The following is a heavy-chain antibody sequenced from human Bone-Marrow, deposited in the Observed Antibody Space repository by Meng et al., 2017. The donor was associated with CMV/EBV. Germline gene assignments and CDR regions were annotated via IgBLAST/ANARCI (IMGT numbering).Heavy chain of an antibody. CDR1: GSTLSGYN. CDR2: IAYDGSIE. D-gene: IGHD4-11*01. V-gene: IGHV3-30*14. CDR3: ARDVTTLGYSGMDV. J-gene: IGHJ6*02. Sequence: GESLKISCVASGSTLSGYNMHWVRQAPGKGLEWVALIAYDGSIEYYADSVRGRFTISRDNSKNTLYVHMNSLRPEDTATYYCARDVTTLGYSGMDVWGQGNTVTVSS.